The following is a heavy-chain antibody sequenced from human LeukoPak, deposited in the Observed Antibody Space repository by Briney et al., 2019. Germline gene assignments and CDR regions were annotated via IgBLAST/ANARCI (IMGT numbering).Heavy chain of an antibody. CDR2: ISGSGAST. Sequence: GGSLRLSCAASGFTFNSYAMSWVRQAPGKGLEWVSAISGSGASTYYADSVKGRFTISRGNSKDTLYVQMNSLRVDDTAVYYCAKGFSYYYYYGMDVWGQGTTVTV. V-gene: IGHV3-23*01. CDR1: GFTFNSYA. J-gene: IGHJ6*02. D-gene: IGHD3-10*01. CDR3: AKGFSYYYYYGMDV.